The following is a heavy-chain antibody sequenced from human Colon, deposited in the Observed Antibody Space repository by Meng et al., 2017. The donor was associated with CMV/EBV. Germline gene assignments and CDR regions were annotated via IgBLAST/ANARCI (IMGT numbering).Heavy chain of an antibody. CDR2: FYYSGST. CDR3: GRVRTAAPTPFYYGLDV. J-gene: IGHJ6*02. V-gene: IGHV4-39*07. D-gene: IGHD6-13*01. CDR1: GGSVSSGSYY. Sequence: GSLRLSCTVSGGSVSSGSYYWSWIRQPPGKGLEWIGSFYYSGSTYYNPSLKSRVTISVDPSKNQFSLNLNSVTAADTAVYYCGRVRTAAPTPFYYGLDVWGQGTTVTVSS.